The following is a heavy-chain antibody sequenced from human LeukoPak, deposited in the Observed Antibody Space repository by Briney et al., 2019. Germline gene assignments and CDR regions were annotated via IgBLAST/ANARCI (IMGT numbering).Heavy chain of an antibody. J-gene: IGHJ3*02. CDR2: IIPIFGTA. V-gene: IGHV1-69*13. CDR1: GYTLTELS. D-gene: IGHD6-6*01. CDR3: ARFASYDAFDI. Sequence: GASVKVSCKVSGYTLTELSMHWVRQAPGQGLEWMGGIIPIFGTANYAQKFQGRVTITADESTSTAYMELSSLRSEDTAVYYCARFASYDAFDIWGQGTMVTVSS.